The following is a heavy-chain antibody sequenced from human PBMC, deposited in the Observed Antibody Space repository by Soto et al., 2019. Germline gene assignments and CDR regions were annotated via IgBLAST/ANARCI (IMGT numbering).Heavy chain of an antibody. CDR1: GFTFSIYA. D-gene: IGHD2-21*01. V-gene: IGHV3-30-3*01. Sequence: QVQLVESGGGVVQPGRSLRLSCAASGFTFSIYAMHWVRQAPGKGLEWVAVISYDGSNKYYADSVKGRFTISRDNSKKTVYLQMNSLRAEDSAVYYCAREYSDGWFDPWGQGTLVTVSS. CDR2: ISYDGSNK. CDR3: AREYSDGWFDP. J-gene: IGHJ5*02.